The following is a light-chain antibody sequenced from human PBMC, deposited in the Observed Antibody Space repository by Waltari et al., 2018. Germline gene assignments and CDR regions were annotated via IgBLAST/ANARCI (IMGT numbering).Light chain of an antibody. V-gene: IGKV4-1*01. CDR1: RTVLYDSNNKNY. J-gene: IGKJ2*03. CDR3: HQYYNTPYS. CDR2: WAS. Sequence: DIVMTQSPDSLAVFLGERATINCKSSRTVLYDSNNKNYLAWYQQKPGQPPNLLIYWASTRKSGVPDRFSGSGSGTDFTLTISTLQAEDVAVYYCHQYYNTPYSYGQGTKLEIK.